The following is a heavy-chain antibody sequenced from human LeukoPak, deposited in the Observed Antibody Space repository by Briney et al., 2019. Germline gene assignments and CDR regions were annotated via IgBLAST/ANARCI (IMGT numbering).Heavy chain of an antibody. D-gene: IGHD3-22*01. CDR3: SRLTHSYYSDTSGYYPYYYMDA. CDR2: ISYSGNT. CDR1: AGSISSSDYY. J-gene: IGHJ6*03. V-gene: IGHV4-39*02. Sequence: KPSETLSLTCTVSAGSISSSDYYWGWIRQSPGKGLEWIGRISYSGNTYYNPSLKSRVTISVDTSKNHFSLRLSSVTAADTAVYYCSRLTHSYYSDTSGYYPYYYMDAWGEGTTVTVSS.